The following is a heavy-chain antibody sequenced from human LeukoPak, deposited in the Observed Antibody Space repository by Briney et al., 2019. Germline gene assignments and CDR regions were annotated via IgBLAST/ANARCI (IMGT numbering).Heavy chain of an antibody. J-gene: IGHJ4*02. CDR1: GGSISSYY. D-gene: IGHD6-19*01. V-gene: IGHV4-59*08. CDR3: ARHSSGWYFDY. Sequence: PSETLSLTCTVSGGSISSYYWSWIRQPPGKGLEWIGYIYYSGSTNYNPSLKSRVTISVDASKNQFSLKLSSVTAADTAVYYCARHSSGWYFDYWGQGTLVTVSS. CDR2: IYYSGST.